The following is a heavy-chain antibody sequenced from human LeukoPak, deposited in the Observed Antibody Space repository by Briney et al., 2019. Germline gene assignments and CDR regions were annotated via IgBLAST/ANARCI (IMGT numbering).Heavy chain of an antibody. CDR1: GDSISSGDYY. Sequence: SETLSLTCTVSGDSISSGDYYWSWIRQPPGKGLEWIGYIYYSGSTYYNPSLKSRVTISVDTSKDQFSLKLSSVTAADTAVYYCARDAYSSSWTYYFDYWGQGTLVTVSS. CDR2: IYYSGST. D-gene: IGHD6-13*01. V-gene: IGHV4-30-4*01. J-gene: IGHJ4*02. CDR3: ARDAYSSSWTYYFDY.